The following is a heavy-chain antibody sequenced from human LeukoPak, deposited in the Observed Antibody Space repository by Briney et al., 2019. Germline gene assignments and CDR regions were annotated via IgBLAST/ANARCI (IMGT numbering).Heavy chain of an antibody. J-gene: IGHJ4*02. V-gene: IGHV3-13*01. Sequence: PGGSLRLSCAASGFTFSDHAMHWARQAPGKGLEWVSAVGIAADTFYPGSVKGRFTISRENAKNSLYLQMNSLRVEDTAVYYCVRQKKSHGNFDYWGQGTLVTVSS. CDR3: VRQKKSHGNFDY. CDR2: VGIAADT. D-gene: IGHD1-26*01. CDR1: GFTFSDHA.